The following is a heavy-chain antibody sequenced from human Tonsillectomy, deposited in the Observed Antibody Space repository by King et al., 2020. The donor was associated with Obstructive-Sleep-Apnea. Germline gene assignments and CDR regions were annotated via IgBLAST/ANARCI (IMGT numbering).Heavy chain of an antibody. Sequence: QLQESGPGLVKPSETLSLTCTVSVSSISSGYYWGWIRQPPGKGLEWIGTIYHIGSTYYNPSHKSRVTISRDTSKNQISLKLSSVTAADTAVYYCARDRPSGSYSYWGQGTLVTVSS. V-gene: IGHV4-38-2*02. CDR1: VSSISSGYY. D-gene: IGHD1-26*01. CDR2: IYHIGST. CDR3: ARDRPSGSYSY. J-gene: IGHJ4*02.